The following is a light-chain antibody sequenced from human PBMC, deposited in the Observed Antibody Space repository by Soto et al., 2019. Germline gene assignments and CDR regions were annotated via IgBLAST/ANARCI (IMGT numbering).Light chain of an antibody. CDR2: GAS. V-gene: IGKV3D-15*01. CDR1: QSISSD. J-gene: IGKJ1*01. CDR3: HHHNNRPPWT. Sequence: EIVMTQSPATLSVSPGERATLSFRASQSISSDLAWYQQRPGQPPMLLIYGASTRSTGIPARFSGSGSGTAFTLTISSLQSSDFAVYYCHHHNNRPPWTFGQGTKVEIK.